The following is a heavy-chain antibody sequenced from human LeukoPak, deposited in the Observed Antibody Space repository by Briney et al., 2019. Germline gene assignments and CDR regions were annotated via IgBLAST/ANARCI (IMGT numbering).Heavy chain of an antibody. CDR1: GFTFSSYW. J-gene: IGHJ4*02. CDR2: IKQDGSEK. Sequence: GGSLRLSCAASGFTFSSYWMSWVRQAPGKGLEWVANIKQDGSEKFYVDSVKGRFTISRDNAKNSLYLQMNSLRAEDTAVYYCARAATESIFGVVISARPLDYWGQGTLVTVSS. CDR3: ARAATESIFGVVISARPLDY. V-gene: IGHV3-7*01. D-gene: IGHD3-3*01.